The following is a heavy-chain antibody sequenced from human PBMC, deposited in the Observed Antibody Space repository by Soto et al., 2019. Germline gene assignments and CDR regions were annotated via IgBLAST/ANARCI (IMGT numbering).Heavy chain of an antibody. J-gene: IGHJ4*02. D-gene: IGHD3-22*01. V-gene: IGHV3-33*01. Sequence: QSGGSLRLSCAASGFTFSSYGMHWVRQAPGKGLEWVAVIWYDGSNKYYADSVKGRFTISRDNSKNTLYLQMNSLRAEDTAVYYCARGGTLPSRPLKYYYDISREGEADYWGQGTLVTVSS. CDR1: GFTFSSYG. CDR3: ARGGTLPSRPLKYYYDISREGEADY. CDR2: IWYDGSNK.